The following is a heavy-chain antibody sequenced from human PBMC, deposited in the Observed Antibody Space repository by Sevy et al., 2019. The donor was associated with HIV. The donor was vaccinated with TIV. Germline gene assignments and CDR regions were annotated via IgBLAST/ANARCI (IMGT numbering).Heavy chain of an antibody. Sequence: ASVKVSCKASGYRFTGYYMHWVRQAPGQGLEWMGWINPHSGGTNSAQKFQGRVTMTRDTSISTAYMELSRLRFDDTAVYYCARDAAIAAQGELDPWGQKTLVTVSS. J-gene: IGHJ5*02. CDR1: GYRFTGYY. CDR2: INPHSGGT. CDR3: ARDAAIAAQGELDP. V-gene: IGHV1-2*02. D-gene: IGHD6-13*01.